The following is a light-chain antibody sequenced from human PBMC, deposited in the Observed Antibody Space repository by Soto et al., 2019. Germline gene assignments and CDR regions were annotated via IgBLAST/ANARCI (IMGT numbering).Light chain of an antibody. CDR3: SSFTTTRLYV. CDR2: EVT. Sequence: QSALTQPASVSGSPGQSITISCTGTSGDIGGYNYVSWYQQHPGKAPKLLISEVTNRPSGVSSRFSASKSGLTASLTISGLLPEDEADYFCSSFTTTRLYVFGRGTKLTVL. V-gene: IGLV2-14*01. J-gene: IGLJ1*01. CDR1: SGDIGGYNY.